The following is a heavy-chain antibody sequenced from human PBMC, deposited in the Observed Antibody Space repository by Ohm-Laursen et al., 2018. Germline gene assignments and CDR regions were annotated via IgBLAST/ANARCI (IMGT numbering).Heavy chain of an antibody. Sequence: SLRLSCTASGFTFSTYGMHWVRQAPGKGLQWVALISFDGNDKYYADSVRGRFIISRDTSKNTLYLQMNSLRTEDTAVYYCAKDLRVATISPFDYWGQGTLVTVSS. D-gene: IGHD5-24*01. V-gene: IGHV3-30*18. CDR3: AKDLRVATISPFDY. CDR2: ISFDGNDK. J-gene: IGHJ4*02. CDR1: GFTFSTYG.